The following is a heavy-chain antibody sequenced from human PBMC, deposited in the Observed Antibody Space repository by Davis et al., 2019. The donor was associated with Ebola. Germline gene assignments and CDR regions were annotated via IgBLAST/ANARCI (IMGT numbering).Heavy chain of an antibody. CDR2: IKQDGSEK. Sequence: GESLKISCAASGFTFSSYAMSWVRQAPGKGLEWVANIKQDGSEKYYVDSVKGRFTISSDNAKNSLYLQMNRLRAEDTAVYYCARGPTIYGDFYFDYWGQGTLVTVSS. D-gene: IGHD4-17*01. CDR3: ARGPTIYGDFYFDY. V-gene: IGHV3-7*01. J-gene: IGHJ4*02. CDR1: GFTFSSYA.